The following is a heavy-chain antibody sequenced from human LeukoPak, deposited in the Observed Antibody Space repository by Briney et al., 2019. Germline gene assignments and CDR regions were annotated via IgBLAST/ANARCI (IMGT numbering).Heavy chain of an antibody. Sequence: SVKVACKASGGTFSSYAISWVRQAPGQGLEWMGGIIPIFGTANYAQKFQGRVTITADESTSTAYMELSSLRSEDTAVYYCARGDVHYYGSSRLENWFDPWGQGTLVTVSS. CDR3: ARGDVHYYGSSRLENWFDP. V-gene: IGHV1-69*01. J-gene: IGHJ5*02. CDR1: GGTFSSYA. CDR2: IIPIFGTA. D-gene: IGHD3-10*01.